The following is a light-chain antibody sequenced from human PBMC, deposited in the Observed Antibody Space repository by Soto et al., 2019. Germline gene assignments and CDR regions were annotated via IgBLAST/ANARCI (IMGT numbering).Light chain of an antibody. CDR3: QQRSSWPRT. J-gene: IGKJ4*01. V-gene: IGKV3-11*01. Sequence: EIVLTQSPATLSLSPGERATISCRASQSLSSYLAWYQQKPGQGPRLLIYDASNRATGIPARFSGSGSGTDFTLTISSLEPEDFAVYYCQQRSSWPRTFGGGTRWIS. CDR2: DAS. CDR1: QSLSSY.